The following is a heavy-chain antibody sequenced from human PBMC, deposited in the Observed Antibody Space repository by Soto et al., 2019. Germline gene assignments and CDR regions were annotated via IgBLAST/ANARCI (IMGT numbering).Heavy chain of an antibody. CDR3: AKGHCSGGSCLGY. V-gene: IGHV3-30*18. J-gene: IGHJ4*02. CDR1: GFTFSSYA. Sequence: QVQLVESGGGVVQPGRSLRLSCAASGFTFSSYAMHWVRQAPGKGLEWVAVISYDGSNKYYADSVKGRFTISRDNSKNTLYRQMNSLRAEDTAVYYCAKGHCSGGSCLGYWGQGTLVTVSS. D-gene: IGHD2-15*01. CDR2: ISYDGSNK.